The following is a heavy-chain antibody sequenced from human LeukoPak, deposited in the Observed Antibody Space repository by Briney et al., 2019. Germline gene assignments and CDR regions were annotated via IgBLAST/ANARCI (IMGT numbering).Heavy chain of an antibody. V-gene: IGHV1-18*04. D-gene: IGHD3-16*01. CDR3: ASLPFGDHAFDI. CDR2: ISAYNGNT. CDR1: GYTFTGYY. J-gene: IGHJ3*02. Sequence: GASVKVSCKASGYTFTGYYMHWVRQAPGQGLEWMGWISAYNGNTNYAQKLQGRVTMTTDTSTSTAYMELRSLRSDDTAVYYCASLPFGDHAFDIWGQGTMVTVSS.